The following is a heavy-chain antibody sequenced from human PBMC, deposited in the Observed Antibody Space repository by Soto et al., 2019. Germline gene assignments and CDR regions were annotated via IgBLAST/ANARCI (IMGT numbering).Heavy chain of an antibody. J-gene: IGHJ4*02. CDR1: GFTFSSYS. V-gene: IGHV3-48*01. D-gene: IGHD3-16*01. CDR2: ISSSSSTI. Sequence: GGSLRLSCAASGFTFSSYSMNWVRQAPGKGLEWVSYISSSSSTIYYADSVKGRFTISRDNAKNSLYLQMNSLRAEDTAVYYCAREFYVYFDYWGQGTLVTVSS. CDR3: AREFYVYFDY.